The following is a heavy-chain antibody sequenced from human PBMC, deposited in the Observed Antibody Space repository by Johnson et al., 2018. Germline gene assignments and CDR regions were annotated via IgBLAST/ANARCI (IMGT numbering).Heavy chain of an antibody. CDR2: IRSSSSYI. CDR3: ARGNFGMDV. CDR1: GFTFSDYN. V-gene: IGHV3-21*01. Sequence: EVQLVESGGGLVKPGGSLRLSCAASGFTFSDYNMYWVRQAPGKGLEWVSIIRSSSSYIYYADEVKGRFTISRDNAKNLLYRQMNSRTADDTAVYYCARGNFGMDVWGQGTTVTVSS. J-gene: IGHJ6*02.